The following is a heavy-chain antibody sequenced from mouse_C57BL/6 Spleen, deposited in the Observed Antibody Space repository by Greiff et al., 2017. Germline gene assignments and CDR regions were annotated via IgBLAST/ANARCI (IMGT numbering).Heavy chain of an antibody. CDR1: GYTFTSYW. J-gene: IGHJ2*01. D-gene: IGHD1-1*01. Sequence: LQQSGAELVKPGASVKLSCKASGYTFTSYWMHWVKQRPGRGLEWIGRIDPNSGGTKYNEKFKSKATLTVDKPSSTAYMQLSSLTSEDSAVYYCARSQIITTVVATGGFDYWGQGTTLTVSS. V-gene: IGHV1-72*01. CDR2: IDPNSGGT. CDR3: ARSQIITTVVATGGFDY.